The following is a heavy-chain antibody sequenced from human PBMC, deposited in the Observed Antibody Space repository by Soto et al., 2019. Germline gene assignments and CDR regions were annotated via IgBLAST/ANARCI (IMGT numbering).Heavy chain of an antibody. CDR2: LYHGGSA. Sequence: EVQLVQSGGGLIQPEGSLKLSCAAPGIIVSSNYMSWVRQAPGKGLEWVSVLYHGGSAYYADSVKGRFTISRDNSENTPYLQMNSLRVEDTGVYYCTRSRYGDPDYWGQGTLVTVSS. V-gene: IGHV3-53*01. J-gene: IGHJ4*02. CDR1: GIIVSSNY. D-gene: IGHD4-17*01. CDR3: TRSRYGDPDY.